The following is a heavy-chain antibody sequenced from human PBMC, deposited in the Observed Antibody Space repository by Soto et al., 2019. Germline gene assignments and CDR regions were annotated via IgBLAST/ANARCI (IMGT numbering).Heavy chain of an antibody. CDR3: TRQDLGVRGVTPYYYYYGMDV. CDR2: IRSKANSYAT. V-gene: IGHV3-73*01. CDR1: GFTFSGSA. J-gene: IGHJ6*02. D-gene: IGHD3-10*01. Sequence: AVGSLRLSCAASGFTFSGSAMHWVRQASGKGLEWVGRIRSKANSYATAYAASVKGRFTISRDDSKNTAYLQMNSLKTEDTAVYYCTRQDLGVRGVTPYYYYYGMDVWGQGTTVTVS.